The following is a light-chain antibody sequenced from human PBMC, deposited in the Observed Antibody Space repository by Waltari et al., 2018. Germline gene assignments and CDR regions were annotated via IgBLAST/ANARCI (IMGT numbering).Light chain of an antibody. CDR3: QSYDTRLSASVI. CDR1: SPHLGAGPH. Sequence: QSVLTQPPSVSGAPGHTVTISCIRGSPHLGAGPHAHLYQQIPQPAPKLLLYASTNRPSGISDRFSGSKSGTSASLVITGLQIEDEAVYYCQSYDTRLSASVIFGGGTELTVL. CDR2: AST. V-gene: IGLV1-40*01. J-gene: IGLJ2*01.